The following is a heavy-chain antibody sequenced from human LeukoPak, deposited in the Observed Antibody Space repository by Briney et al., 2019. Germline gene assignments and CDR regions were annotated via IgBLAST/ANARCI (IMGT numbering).Heavy chain of an antibody. CDR2: ISGSGGST. CDR3: AKPVHHETYSPYFQH. J-gene: IGHJ1*01. Sequence: GRSLRLSCAASGFTFSSYAMSWVRQAPGKGLEWVSAISGSGGSTYYADSVKGRFTISRDNSKNTLYLQMNSLRAEDTAVYYCAKPVHHETYSPYFQHWGQGTLVTVSS. CDR1: GFTFSSYA. V-gene: IGHV3-23*01. D-gene: IGHD6-13*01.